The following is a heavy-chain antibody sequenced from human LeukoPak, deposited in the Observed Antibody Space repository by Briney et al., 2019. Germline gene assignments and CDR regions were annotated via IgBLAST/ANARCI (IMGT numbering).Heavy chain of an antibody. V-gene: IGHV3-23*01. Sequence: GASLRLSCVASGFTFRDYSMAWVRQLPGGGLEWVSAIARDDFTVYPDPLKGRFTISRDNSRNTLYLQMNTLRAEDTAVYYCARGFLGVVSYGYWGQGTLVTVSS. CDR1: GFTFRDYS. CDR3: ARGFLGVVSYGY. J-gene: IGHJ4*02. D-gene: IGHD3-3*01. CDR2: IARDDFT.